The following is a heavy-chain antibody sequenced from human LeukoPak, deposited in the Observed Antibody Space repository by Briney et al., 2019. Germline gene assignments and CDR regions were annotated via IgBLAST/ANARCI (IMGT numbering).Heavy chain of an antibody. Sequence: SETLSLTCTVSGDSFRSYYWSWIRQPPGKGLEWIGYIYYSGSTNYNPSLKSRVTMSVDTSKNQFSLKLSSVTAADTAVYYCARDPSYSSSWYRGDYFDYWGQGTLVTVSS. CDR1: GDSFRSYY. D-gene: IGHD6-13*01. V-gene: IGHV4-59*12. CDR2: IYYSGST. J-gene: IGHJ4*02. CDR3: ARDPSYSSSWYRGDYFDY.